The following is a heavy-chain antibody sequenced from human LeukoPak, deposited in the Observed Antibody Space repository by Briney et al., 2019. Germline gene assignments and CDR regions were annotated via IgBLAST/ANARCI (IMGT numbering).Heavy chain of an antibody. CDR1: GFTFSSYD. D-gene: IGHD2-15*01. CDR3: ARGVYCSGGSCYGGLDP. J-gene: IGHJ5*02. CDR2: IGTAGDT. V-gene: IGHV3-13*01. Sequence: GGSLRLSCAASGFTFSSYDMHWVRHATGKGLEWVSAIGTAGDTYYPGSVKGRFTISRENAKNSLYLQMNSLRAGDTAVYYCARGVYCSGGSCYGGLDPWGQGTLVTVSS.